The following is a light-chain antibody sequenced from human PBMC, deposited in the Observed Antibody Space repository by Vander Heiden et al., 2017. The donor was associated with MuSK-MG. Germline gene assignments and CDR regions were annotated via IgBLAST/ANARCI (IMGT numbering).Light chain of an antibody. J-gene: IGKJ1*01. CDR2: AAS. CDR3: QLSYSTPRT. V-gene: IGKV1-39*01. Sequence: DIQMTQSPSSLSASVGDRVTITCRASQSISSYLNWYQQKPGKAPKLLLYAASSLQSGVPSRFSGSGSGTDFTLTISRLQPEAFATYYCQLSYSTPRTFGQGTKVEIK. CDR1: QSISSY.